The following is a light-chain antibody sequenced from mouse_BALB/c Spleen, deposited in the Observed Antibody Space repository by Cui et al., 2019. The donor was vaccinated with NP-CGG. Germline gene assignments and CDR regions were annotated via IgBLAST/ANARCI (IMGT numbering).Light chain of an antibody. V-gene: IGLV1*01. CDR1: TGAITTSNY. CDR3: ALWYSNHWV. Sequence: QAVVTQESALTTSPGETVTLTCRSSTGAITTSNYANWVQKKPDHLFTGLIGGTNNRPPGVPARFSGSLIGDRAALTITGAQTDDEAIYFCALWYSNHWVFGGGTKLTVL. CDR2: GTN. J-gene: IGLJ1*01.